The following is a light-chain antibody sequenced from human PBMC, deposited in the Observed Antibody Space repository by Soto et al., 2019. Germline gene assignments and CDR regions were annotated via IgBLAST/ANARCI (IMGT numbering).Light chain of an antibody. V-gene: IGKV3-15*01. Sequence: IVMTQSPATLSVSPGGRATLSCRASQSISGTLAWYQQKPGQAPRLLIYGASTRATSFPARFSGSGSGTDFTLRISRVEAEDVGVYYCMQGSYWPWTFGQGTKVDIK. CDR2: GAS. CDR3: MQGSYWPWT. CDR1: QSISGT. J-gene: IGKJ1*01.